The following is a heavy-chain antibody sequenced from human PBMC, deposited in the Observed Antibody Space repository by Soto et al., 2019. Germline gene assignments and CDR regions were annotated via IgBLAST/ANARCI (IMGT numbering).Heavy chain of an antibody. Sequence: GGSLRLSCAASGFTFDDYAMHWVRQAPGKGLEWVSGISWNSGSIGYADSVKGRFTISRDNAKNSLYLQMNSLRAEDTALYYRTKDTLLGLDYWGQGTLVTVSS. V-gene: IGHV3-9*01. CDR3: TKDTLLGLDY. CDR1: GFTFDDYA. J-gene: IGHJ4*02. CDR2: ISWNSGSI. D-gene: IGHD2-8*02.